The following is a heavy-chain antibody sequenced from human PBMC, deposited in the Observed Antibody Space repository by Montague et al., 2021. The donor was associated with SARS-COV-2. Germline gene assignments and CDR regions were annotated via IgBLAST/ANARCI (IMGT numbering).Heavy chain of an antibody. J-gene: IGHJ4*02. CDR1: GGTISTDNLYWY. Sequence: SETLSLTCLVSGGTISTDNLYWYWAWIRQPPGKGLEWIGSIFHNGDSYYNPSLNTRVTISIGTSRNHFSLSLTSVTAPDTAVYYCARHVSNLRAAVDYFDYWGQGTPVTVSS. D-gene: IGHD5/OR15-5a*01. CDR2: IFHNGDS. CDR3: ARHVSNLRAAVDYFDY. V-gene: IGHV4-39*01.